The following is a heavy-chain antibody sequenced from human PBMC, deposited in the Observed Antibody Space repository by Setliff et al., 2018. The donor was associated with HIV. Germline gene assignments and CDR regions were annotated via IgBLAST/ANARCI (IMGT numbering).Heavy chain of an antibody. CDR1: GASITTSSYY. CDR3: ARPTLGIGGGSMSDY. V-gene: IGHV4-39*01. J-gene: IGHJ4*02. D-gene: IGHD3-3*01. Sequence: TSETLSLTCTVSGASITTSSYYWGWIRQPPGKGLEWIGNIHFSGSTYYNPSLKSRVIISVDRPQNQFSLTLISVTAADTAVYYCARPTLGIGGGSMSDYWGQGILVTVSS. CDR2: IHFSGST.